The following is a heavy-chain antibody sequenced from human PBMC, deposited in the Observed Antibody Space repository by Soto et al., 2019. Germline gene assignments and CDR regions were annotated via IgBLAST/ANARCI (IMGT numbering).Heavy chain of an antibody. J-gene: IGHJ4*02. D-gene: IGHD3-10*01. V-gene: IGHV3-23*01. CDR3: AKASGWFGEFDY. Sequence: EVQLLESGGGLVQPGGSLRLSCAASGFTFSSYAMSWVRQAPGKGLEWVSAISGSGGSTYYADSVKGRFTISRDNSKNTLDLQMNGLRAEDTAVYYCAKASGWFGEFDYWGQGTLVTVSS. CDR1: GFTFSSYA. CDR2: ISGSGGST.